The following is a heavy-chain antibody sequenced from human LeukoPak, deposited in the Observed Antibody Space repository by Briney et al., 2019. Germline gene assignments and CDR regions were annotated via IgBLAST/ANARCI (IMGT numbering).Heavy chain of an antibody. CDR3: ARRNRIRSFDP. CDR1: GGSFSGYY. CDR2: INHSGST. Sequence: PSETLSLTCAVYGGSFSGYYWSWIRQPPGKGLEWIGEINHSGSTNYNPSLKSRVTISVDTSKNQFSLKLSSVTAADTAVYYCARRNRIRSFDPWGQGALVTVSS. V-gene: IGHV4-34*01. J-gene: IGHJ5*02.